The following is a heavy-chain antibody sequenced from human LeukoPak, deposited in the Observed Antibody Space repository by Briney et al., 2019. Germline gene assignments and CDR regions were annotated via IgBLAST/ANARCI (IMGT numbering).Heavy chain of an antibody. CDR3: ARGAVRYYYGMDV. CDR1: GGSISSYY. V-gene: IGHV4-59*01. J-gene: IGHJ6*02. D-gene: IGHD6-19*01. Sequence: TSETLSLTCTVSGGSISSYYWSWIRHPPGKGLEWIGYIYYSGSTNYNPSLKSRVTIPVDTSKNQFSLKLSSVTAADTAVYYCARGAVRYYYGMDVWGQGTTDTVSS. CDR2: IYYSGST.